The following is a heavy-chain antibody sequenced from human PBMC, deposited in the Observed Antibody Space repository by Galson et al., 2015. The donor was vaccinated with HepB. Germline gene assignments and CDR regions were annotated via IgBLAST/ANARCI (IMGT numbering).Heavy chain of an antibody. Sequence: SLRLSCAASGFTFDDYGMSWVRQAPGKGLEWVSGINWNGGSTGYADSVKGWFTISRDNAKNSLYLQMNSLRAEDTALYYCSRALSYYYDSSGYHFDYWGQGTLVTVSS. J-gene: IGHJ4*02. CDR2: INWNGGST. D-gene: IGHD3-22*01. V-gene: IGHV3-20*04. CDR3: SRALSYYYDSSGYHFDY. CDR1: GFTFDDYG.